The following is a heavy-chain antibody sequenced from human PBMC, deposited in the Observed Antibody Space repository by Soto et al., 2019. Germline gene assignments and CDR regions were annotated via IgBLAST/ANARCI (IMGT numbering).Heavy chain of an antibody. J-gene: IGHJ4*02. CDR1: KGSISSSNCH. CDR2: IYYSGTT. V-gene: IGHV4-39*01. CDR3: ARRKHGDSSGWGEFDY. D-gene: IGHD6-19*01. Sequence: QLQLQESGPGQVKPSETLTLTCTVSKGSISSSNCHWGWIRQAPGKGLECIGSIYYSGTTYYNPSLKSRVTISVETSKNQFSLKLSSVTAADTAVYYCARRKHGDSSGWGEFDYWGQGTLVTVSS.